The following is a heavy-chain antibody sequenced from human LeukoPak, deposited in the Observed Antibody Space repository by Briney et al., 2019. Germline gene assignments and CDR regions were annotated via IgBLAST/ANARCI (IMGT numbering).Heavy chain of an antibody. CDR2: IYYSGST. D-gene: IGHD2-2*02. V-gene: IGHV4-30-4*08. J-gene: IGHJ3*02. Sequence: MPSQTLSLTCTVSGGSISSGDYYWSWIRQPPGKGREWIGYIYYSGSTYYNPSLKSRVTISVDTSKNQFSLKLSSVTAADTAVYYCARDRQLLYLSAFDIWGQGTMVTVSS. CDR3: ARDRQLLYLSAFDI. CDR1: GGSISSGDYY.